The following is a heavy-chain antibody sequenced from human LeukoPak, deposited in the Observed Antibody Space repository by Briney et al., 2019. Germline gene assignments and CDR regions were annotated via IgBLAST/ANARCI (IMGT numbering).Heavy chain of an antibody. Sequence: SVKVSCKASGYTFTGYYMHWVRQAPGQGLEWMGRIIPIFGTANYAQKFQGRVTITTDESTSTAYMELSSLRSEDTAVYYCAVRSGDPDYWGQGTLVTVSS. CDR2: IIPIFGTA. D-gene: IGHD3-22*01. V-gene: IGHV1-69*05. J-gene: IGHJ4*02. CDR1: GYTFTGYY. CDR3: AVRSGDPDY.